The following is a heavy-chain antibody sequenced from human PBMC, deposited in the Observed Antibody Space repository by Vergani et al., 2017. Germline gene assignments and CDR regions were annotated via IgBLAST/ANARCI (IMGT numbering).Heavy chain of an antibody. V-gene: IGHV4-39*01. CDR2: IYYSGRT. Sequence: QLQLQESGPGLVKPSETLSLSCTVSGGSIRSSSYYWGWIRQPPGKGLEWIGSIYYSGRTYYNPSLKSRVTVSVDTSRNQFSLKLNSVTAADTAVYYCAGHIEHDTFDIWGQGTMVTVSS. CDR1: GGSIRSSSYY. J-gene: IGHJ3*02. CDR3: AGHIEHDTFDI.